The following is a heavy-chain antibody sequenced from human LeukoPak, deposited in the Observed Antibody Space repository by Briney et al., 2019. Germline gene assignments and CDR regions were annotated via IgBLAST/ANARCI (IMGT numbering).Heavy chain of an antibody. Sequence: SETLSLTCAVYGGSFSGYYWSWIRQPPGKGLEWIRYIYYSGSTYYNPSLKSRVTISVDTSKNQFSLKLSSVTAADTAVYYCARAAEPTEYYFDYWGQGTLVTVSS. CDR1: GGSFSGYY. J-gene: IGHJ4*02. CDR3: ARAAEPTEYYFDY. V-gene: IGHV4-30-4*08. D-gene: IGHD4-11*01. CDR2: IYYSGST.